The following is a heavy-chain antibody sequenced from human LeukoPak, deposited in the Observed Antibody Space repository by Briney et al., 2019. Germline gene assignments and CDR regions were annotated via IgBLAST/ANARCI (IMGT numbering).Heavy chain of an antibody. CDR2: IWYDGSNK. V-gene: IGHV3-33*06. J-gene: IGHJ3*02. CDR3: AKAFLDHDAFDI. CDR1: GFTFSSYG. Sequence: PGGSLRLSCAASGFTFSSYGMHWVRQAPGKGLEWVAVIWYDGSNKYYADSVKGRFTISRDNSKNTLYLQMNSLGAEDTAVYYCAKAFLDHDAFDIWGQGTMVTVSS.